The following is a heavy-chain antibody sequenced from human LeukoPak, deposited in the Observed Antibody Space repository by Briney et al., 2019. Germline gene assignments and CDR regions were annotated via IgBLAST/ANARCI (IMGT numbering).Heavy chain of an antibody. Sequence: GGSLRLSCAASGFTFSSYAMSWVRQAPGKGLEWVSAISGGGGSTYYADSVKGRFTISRDNSKNTLYLQMNSLRAEDTAVYYCAKDTPRYCSSTSCYPNWFDPWGQGTLVTVSS. CDR3: AKDTPRYCSSTSCYPNWFDP. V-gene: IGHV3-23*01. CDR2: ISGGGGST. J-gene: IGHJ5*02. D-gene: IGHD2-2*01. CDR1: GFTFSSYA.